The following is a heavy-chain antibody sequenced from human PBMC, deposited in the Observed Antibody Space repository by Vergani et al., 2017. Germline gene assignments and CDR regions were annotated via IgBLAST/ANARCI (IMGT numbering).Heavy chain of an antibody. D-gene: IGHD1-26*01. CDR2: IDFKGNDA. V-gene: IGHV3-30*02. CDR3: AKQYVGTSDC. J-gene: IGHJ4*02. Sequence: QMQLVESGGGVIQPGASLRLSRAASGFTFSSDGMQWVRQAPGKGLEWVALIDFKGNDAYYTDSVRGRFIISRDNSKNTLYLQMNSLRVEDTALYYCAKQYVGTSDCWGQGTLVTVSS. CDR1: GFTFSSDG.